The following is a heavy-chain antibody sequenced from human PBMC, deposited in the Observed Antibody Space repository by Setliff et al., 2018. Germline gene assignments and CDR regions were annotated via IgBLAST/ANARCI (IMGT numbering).Heavy chain of an antibody. CDR2: IGAYNGNT. J-gene: IGHJ3*02. Sequence: ASVKVSCKASGYTFTNYGVTWVRQAPGQGLEWMGWIGAYNGNTYNAHKFQGRVTITRDTSASTAYMELSSLRSEDTAVYYCARDSKLREQWLVQAGAFDIWGQGTMVTVSS. CDR3: ARDSKLREQWLVQAGAFDI. V-gene: IGHV1-18*01. CDR1: GYTFTNYG. D-gene: IGHD6-19*01.